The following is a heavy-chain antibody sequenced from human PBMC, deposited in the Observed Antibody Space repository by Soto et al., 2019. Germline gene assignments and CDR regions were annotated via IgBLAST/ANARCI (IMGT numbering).Heavy chain of an antibody. CDR2: FDPEDGET. CDR3: ATDLLELRSFDY. Sequence: ASVKVSCKVSGYTLTELSMHWVRQAPGKGPEWMGGFDPEDGETIYAQKFQGRVTMTEDTSTDTAYMELSSLRSEDTAVYYCATDLLELRSFDYWGQGTLVTVS. V-gene: IGHV1-24*01. J-gene: IGHJ4*02. CDR1: GYTLTELS. D-gene: IGHD1-7*01.